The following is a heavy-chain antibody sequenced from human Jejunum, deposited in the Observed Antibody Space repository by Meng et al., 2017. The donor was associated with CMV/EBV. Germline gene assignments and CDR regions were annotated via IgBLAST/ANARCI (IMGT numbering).Heavy chain of an antibody. CDR1: GFTFRSYW. CDR3: ATAGNYRLDT. Sequence: EASGFTFRSYWMHWVRQAPGKGLVWVSRINPGGSTTNYADSVKGRFSISRDNAKNTLYLQMNGLRADDTAVYYCATAGNYRLDTWGQGTLVTVSS. D-gene: IGHD5-24*01. J-gene: IGHJ4*02. V-gene: IGHV3-74*01. CDR2: INPGGSTT.